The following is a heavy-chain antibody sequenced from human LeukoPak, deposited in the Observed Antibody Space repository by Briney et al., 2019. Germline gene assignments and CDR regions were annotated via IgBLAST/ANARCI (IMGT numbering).Heavy chain of an antibody. D-gene: IGHD6-19*01. J-gene: IGHJ5*02. CDR2: IYTSGST. V-gene: IGHV4-59*10. CDR1: GGSFSGYY. CDR3: ARRGSGWYDWFDP. Sequence: SETLSLTCAVYGGSFSGYYWSWIRQPAGKGLEWIGRIYTSGSTNYNPSLKSRVTISVDTSKNQFSLKLSSVTAADTAVYYCARRGSGWYDWFDPWGQGTLVTVSS.